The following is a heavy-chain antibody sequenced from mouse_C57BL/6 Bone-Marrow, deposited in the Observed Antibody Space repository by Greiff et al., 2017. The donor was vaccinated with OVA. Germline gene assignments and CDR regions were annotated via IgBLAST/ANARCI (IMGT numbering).Heavy chain of an antibody. CDR2: ISDGGSYT. D-gene: IGHD2-1*01. CDR1: GFTFSSYA. V-gene: IGHV5-4*03. Sequence: EVKLVESGGGLVKPGGSLKLSCAASGFTFSSYAMSWVRQTPEKRLEWVATISDGGSYTYYPDNVQGRFPISKDNAKNNLYLQMSHLKSEDTAMYYCARVYFPVVWGTGTTVTVSS. J-gene: IGHJ1*03. CDR3: ARVYFPVV.